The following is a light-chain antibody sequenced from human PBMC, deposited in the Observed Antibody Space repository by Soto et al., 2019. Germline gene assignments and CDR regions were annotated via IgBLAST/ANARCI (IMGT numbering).Light chain of an antibody. V-gene: IGKV3-11*01. CDR3: QQRTNWPPVYT. CDR1: QRVSSF. J-gene: IGKJ2*01. CDR2: DVS. Sequence: EIVLTQSPVTLSLSPGDRATLSCRPSQRVSSFLAWYQQKTGQPPRLLIYDVSNRSAGIPARFSGSGSGTDFTLTISSLEPEDFAVYYCQQRTNWPPVYTFGQGTKLEIK.